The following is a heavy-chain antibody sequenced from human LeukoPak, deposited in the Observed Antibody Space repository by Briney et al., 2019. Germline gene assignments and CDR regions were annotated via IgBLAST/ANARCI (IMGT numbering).Heavy chain of an antibody. CDR2: ISSSGSTI. Sequence: PGGSLRLSCAASGFTFSDYYMSWIRQAPGKGLEWVSYISSSGSTIYYADSAKGRFTISRDNAKNSLYLQMNSLRAEDTAVYYCARDLGSSWYFAFDYWGQGTLVTVSS. V-gene: IGHV3-11*04. D-gene: IGHD6-13*01. J-gene: IGHJ4*02. CDR3: ARDLGSSWYFAFDY. CDR1: GFTFSDYY.